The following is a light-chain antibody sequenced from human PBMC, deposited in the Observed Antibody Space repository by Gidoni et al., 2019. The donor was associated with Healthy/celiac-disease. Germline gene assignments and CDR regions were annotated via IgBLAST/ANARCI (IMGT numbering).Light chain of an antibody. CDR1: QSVLYSINNKNY. V-gene: IGKV4-1*01. Sequence: DIVMTQSPDSPVVSRGERATINFKSTQSVLYSINNKNYLAWYQQKPGQPPKLLIYWASTLECGVPARFSGSGSGTDFTLTISSLQAEDVAVYYCQQYYSAPTFXXXTKVEIK. J-gene: IGKJ1*01. CDR3: QQYYSAPT. CDR2: WAS.